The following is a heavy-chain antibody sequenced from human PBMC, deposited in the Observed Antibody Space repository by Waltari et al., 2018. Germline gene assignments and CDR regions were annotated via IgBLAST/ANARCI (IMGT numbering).Heavy chain of an antibody. CDR2: ISSSSSTI. CDR3: ARDLYYYGSGSYDY. V-gene: IGHV3-48*01. D-gene: IGHD3-10*01. J-gene: IGHJ4*02. Sequence: EVQLVESGGGLVQPGGSLRLSCAASGFTFSSYSMNWVRQAPGKGLEWVSDISSSSSTIYYADSVKGRFTISRDNAKNSLYLQMNSLRAEDTAVYYCARDLYYYGSGSYDYWGQGTLVTVSS. CDR1: GFTFSSYS.